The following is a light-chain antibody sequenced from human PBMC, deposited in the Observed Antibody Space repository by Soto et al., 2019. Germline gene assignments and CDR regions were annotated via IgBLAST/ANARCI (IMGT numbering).Light chain of an antibody. CDR1: SSNIGNNY. J-gene: IGLJ1*01. CDR3: GTWDGILSERLYV. V-gene: IGLV1-51*01. CDR2: NNN. Sequence: QSVLTQPPSVSGAPGQPVTISCSGSSSNIGNNYVSWYQQLPGTAPKLLIYNNNRRPSGIPDRFSGSKSGTSATLDITGLQTGDEADYYCGTWDGILSERLYVFGPGTKLTVL.